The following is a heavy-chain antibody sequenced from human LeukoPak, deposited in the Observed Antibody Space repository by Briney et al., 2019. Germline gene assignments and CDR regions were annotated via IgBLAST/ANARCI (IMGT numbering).Heavy chain of an antibody. CDR3: ARSGYCGGDCGTDTNWFDP. J-gene: IGHJ5*02. V-gene: IGHV4-30-4*01. D-gene: IGHD2-21*02. Sequence: SQTLSLTCTVSGGSISSGDYYWSWIRQPPGKGLEWIGYIYYSGSTYYNPSLKSRVIISIDTSKNQFSLKLSSVTAADTAVYYCARSGYCGGDCGTDTNWFDPWGQGTLVTVSS. CDR2: IYYSGST. CDR1: GGSISSGDYY.